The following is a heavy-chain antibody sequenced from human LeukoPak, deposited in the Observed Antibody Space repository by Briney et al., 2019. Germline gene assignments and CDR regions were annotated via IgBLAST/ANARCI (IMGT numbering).Heavy chain of an antibody. CDR3: ARAYSSSWYWNWFDP. V-gene: IGHV4-59*08. CDR1: GGSISTYY. CDR2: IYYSGST. Sequence: SETLSLTCTVSGGSISTYYWSWIRQSPGKGLEWIGYIYYSGSTYYNPSLKSRVTISVDTSKNQFSLKLSSVTAADTALYYCARAYSSSWYWNWFDPWGQGTLVTVSS. J-gene: IGHJ5*02. D-gene: IGHD6-13*01.